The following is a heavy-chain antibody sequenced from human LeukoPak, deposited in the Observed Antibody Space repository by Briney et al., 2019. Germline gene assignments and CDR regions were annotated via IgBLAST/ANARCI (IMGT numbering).Heavy chain of an antibody. CDR2: INPNSGGT. D-gene: IGHD5-12*01. Sequence: ASVKVSCKASGYTFTGYYMHWVRQAPGQGLEWMGWINPNSGGTNYAQKFQGRVTMTRDTSISTAYMELSRLRSDDTAVYYCARAGGIVATNLDFWGQGTLLTVSS. CDR1: GYTFTGYY. V-gene: IGHV1-2*02. J-gene: IGHJ4*02. CDR3: ARAGGIVATNLDF.